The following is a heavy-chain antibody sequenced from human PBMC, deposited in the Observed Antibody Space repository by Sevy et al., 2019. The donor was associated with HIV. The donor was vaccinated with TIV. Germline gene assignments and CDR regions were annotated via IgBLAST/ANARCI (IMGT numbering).Heavy chain of an antibody. CDR1: GFTFSSYA. J-gene: IGHJ4*02. Sequence: GGSLRLSCAASGFTFSSYAMSWVRQAPGKGLEWVSAISGSGGSTYYADSVKGRFTISRDNSKNTPYLQMNSLRAEDTAVYYCAKVRLGDYYGSGSYYPDYYFDYWGQGTLVTVSS. CDR2: ISGSGGST. V-gene: IGHV3-23*01. CDR3: AKVRLGDYYGSGSYYPDYYFDY. D-gene: IGHD3-10*01.